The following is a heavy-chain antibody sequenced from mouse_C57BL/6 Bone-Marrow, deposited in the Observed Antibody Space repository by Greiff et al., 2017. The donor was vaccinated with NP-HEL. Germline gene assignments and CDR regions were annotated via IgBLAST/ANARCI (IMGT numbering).Heavy chain of an antibody. CDR3: TTLGNYGGAMDY. V-gene: IGHV14-4*01. Sequence: EVQLQQSGAELVRPGASVKLSCTASGFNIKDDYMHWVKQRPEQGLEWIGWIDPENGDTEYASKFQGKATITADTSSNTAYLQLSSLTSEDTAVYYCTTLGNYGGAMDYWGQGTAVTVSS. CDR1: GFNIKDDY. CDR2: IDPENGDT. J-gene: IGHJ4*01. D-gene: IGHD2-1*01.